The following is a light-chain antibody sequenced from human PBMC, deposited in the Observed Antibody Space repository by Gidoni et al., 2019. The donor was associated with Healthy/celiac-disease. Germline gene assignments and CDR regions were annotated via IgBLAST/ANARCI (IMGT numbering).Light chain of an antibody. V-gene: IGKV3-11*01. CDR3: QQRSNWPPTWT. CDR1: QSVSSY. J-gene: IGKJ1*01. Sequence: DIVLTQSPATLSLSPGERATLSCRASQSVSSYLAWYQQKPGQATRLLIDDASNRATGIPARFSGSGAGKDFTLTISSLEPEECAVYYCQQRSNWPPTWTFGQGTKVEIK. CDR2: DAS.